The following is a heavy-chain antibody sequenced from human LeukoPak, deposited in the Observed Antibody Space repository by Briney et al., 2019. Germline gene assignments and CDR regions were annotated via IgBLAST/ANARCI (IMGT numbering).Heavy chain of an antibody. D-gene: IGHD5-18*01. V-gene: IGHV1-3*01. CDR3: ARPDTPMGSPFEY. CDR1: GYTFIRYS. J-gene: IGHJ4*02. CDR2: INAGNDNT. Sequence: GASVKVSCKASGYTFIRYSMHWVRQAPGQRLEWMGWINAGNDNTKYSQKFQGRVTITRDTSASTAYMELSSLRSEDTAVYYCARPDTPMGSPFEYWGQGTLVTVSS.